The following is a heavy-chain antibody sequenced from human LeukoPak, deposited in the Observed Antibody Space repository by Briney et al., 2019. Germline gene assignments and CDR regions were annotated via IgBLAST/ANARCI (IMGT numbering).Heavy chain of an antibody. V-gene: IGHV3-9*01. CDR1: GFTFDDYA. CDR3: AKDIGGEQLAAFDI. D-gene: IGHD6-13*01. J-gene: IGHJ3*02. CDR2: ISWNSGSI. Sequence: PGGSLRLSCAASGFTFDDYAMHWVRQAPGKGLEWVSGISWNSGSIGYADSVKGRFTISRDNAKNSLYLQMNSLRAEDTALYYCAKDIGGEQLAAFDIWGQGTMVTVSS.